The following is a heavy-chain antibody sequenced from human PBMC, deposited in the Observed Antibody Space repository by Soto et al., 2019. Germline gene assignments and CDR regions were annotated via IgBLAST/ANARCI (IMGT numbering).Heavy chain of an antibody. Sequence: ASVKVSCKASGYTFTRYTMNWVRQAPGQRLEWMGWINPDNGNTKSSQKFQDRVIITRDTSASTAYMDLSRLRSEDTAVSYCASGIATGQIDTWGQGTRVTVSS. D-gene: IGHD6-13*01. CDR1: GYTFTRYT. V-gene: IGHV1-3*01. J-gene: IGHJ5*02. CDR3: ASGIATGQIDT. CDR2: INPDNGNT.